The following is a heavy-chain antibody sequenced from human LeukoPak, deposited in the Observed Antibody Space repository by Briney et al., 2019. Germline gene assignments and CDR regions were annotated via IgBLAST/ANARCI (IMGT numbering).Heavy chain of an antibody. CDR1: GFFFCGYA. J-gene: IGHJ4*02. V-gene: IGHV3-23*01. Sequence: PGGSLRLSCSASGFFFCGYAMSGVGQARGKGLEGVSGIGGCGDTTSYADTVKGRSTISRDNSKNILYLQMNSLRGEDTAVYSCVKDRGGLVDTGCLESWGQGTLVTVSS. CDR3: VKDRGGLVDTGCLES. CDR2: IGGCGDTT. D-gene: IGHD5-18*01.